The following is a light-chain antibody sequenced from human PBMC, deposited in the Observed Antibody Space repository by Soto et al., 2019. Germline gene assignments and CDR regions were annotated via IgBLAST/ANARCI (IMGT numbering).Light chain of an antibody. CDR3: QQYYSYSWT. CDR2: DVS. V-gene: IGKV1-5*01. J-gene: IGKJ1*01. CDR1: QSISSY. Sequence: DIQMTQSQSSLSASVGDRVTITCRASQSISSYLNWYQQKPGKAPKLLIYDVSTLESGVPSRFSGTGSGTEFSLTISSLQPGDYATFYCQQYYSYSWTCGQGTKVDI.